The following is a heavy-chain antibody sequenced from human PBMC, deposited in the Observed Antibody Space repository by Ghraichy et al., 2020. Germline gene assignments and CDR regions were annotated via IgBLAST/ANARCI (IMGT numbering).Heavy chain of an antibody. V-gene: IGHV3-7*01. CDR3: ARVLSYYDFWSGYLFAFDI. D-gene: IGHD3-3*01. CDR2: IKQDGSEK. J-gene: IGHJ3*02. Sequence: GGSLRLSCAASGFTFSSYWMSWVRQAPGKGLEWVANIKQDGSEKYYVDSVKGRFTISRDNAKNSLYLQMNSLRAEDTAVYYCARVLSYYDFWSGYLFAFDIWGQGRKVTASS. CDR1: GFTFSSYW.